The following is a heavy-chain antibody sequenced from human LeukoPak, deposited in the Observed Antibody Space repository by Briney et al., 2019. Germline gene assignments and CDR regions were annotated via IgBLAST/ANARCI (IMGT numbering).Heavy chain of an antibody. CDR2: ISGSGGTT. CDR1: GFTFSSYA. CDR3: ANPPGAYYDYVWGSF. V-gene: IGHV3-23*01. J-gene: IGHJ4*02. D-gene: IGHD3-16*01. Sequence: GGSLRLSCAASGFTFSSYAMSWVRQAPGKGLEWVSAISGSGGTTYYADSVKSRFTISRDNSKNTLYLQMNSLRAEDTAVYYCANPPGAYYDYVWGSFWGQGTLVTVSS.